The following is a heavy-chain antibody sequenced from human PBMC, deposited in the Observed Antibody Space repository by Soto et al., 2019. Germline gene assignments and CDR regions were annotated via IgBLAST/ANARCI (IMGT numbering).Heavy chain of an antibody. CDR3: FKCHGSSWYQHSF. CDR2: ISGSGGST. Sequence: PGGSLRLSCAASGFTFSNYAVTWVRQAPGKGLEWVSTISGSGGSTYYADSVKGRFTISRDNSKNTLYLQMNSLRAEDTAVYYCFKCHGSSWYQHSFWAQRTLDIVSS. V-gene: IGHV3-23*01. D-gene: IGHD6-13*01. J-gene: IGHJ4*02. CDR1: GFTFSNYA.